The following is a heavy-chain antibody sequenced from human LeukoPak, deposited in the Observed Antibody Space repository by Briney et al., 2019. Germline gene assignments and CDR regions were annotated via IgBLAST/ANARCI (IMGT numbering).Heavy chain of an antibody. CDR2: IYSGGST. CDR3: ATVGGSNLPAEYLQH. Sequence: GGSLRLPCAASGFIVSSNYMSWVRQAPGKGLEWVSLIYSGGSTVYADSVKGRFTISRDNSKNTLYLQMNSLRAEDTAVYYCATVGGSNLPAEYLQHWGQGTLVTVSS. D-gene: IGHD3-10*01. V-gene: IGHV3-53*01. J-gene: IGHJ1*01. CDR1: GFIVSSNY.